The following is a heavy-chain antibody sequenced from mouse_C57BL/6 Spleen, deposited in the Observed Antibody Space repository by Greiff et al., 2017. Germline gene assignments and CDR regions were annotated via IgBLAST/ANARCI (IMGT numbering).Heavy chain of an antibody. Sequence: DVMLVEPGGDLVKPGGSLKLSCAASGFTFSSYGMSWVRQTPDKRLEWVATISSGGSYTYYPDSVKGRFTISRDNAKNTLYLQMSSLKSEDTAMYYCARASYGSSRMDYWGQGTSVTVSS. J-gene: IGHJ4*01. CDR2: ISSGGSYT. CDR3: ARASYGSSRMDY. V-gene: IGHV5-6*02. D-gene: IGHD1-1*01. CDR1: GFTFSSYG.